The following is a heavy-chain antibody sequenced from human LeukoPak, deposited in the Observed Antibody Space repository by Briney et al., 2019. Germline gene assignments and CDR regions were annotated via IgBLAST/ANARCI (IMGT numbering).Heavy chain of an antibody. CDR3: AREITTNGGRYFDY. Sequence: PGGSLRLSCAASGFTFSSYSMNWVRQTPGKGLEWVSSISSSGTYIYYADSVKGRFTMSRDNAKNTLYLQMNSLRAEDTAVYSCAREITTNGGRYFDYWGQGTLVTVSS. CDR1: GFTFSSYS. D-gene: IGHD7-27*01. V-gene: IGHV3-21*01. J-gene: IGHJ4*02. CDR2: ISSSGTYI.